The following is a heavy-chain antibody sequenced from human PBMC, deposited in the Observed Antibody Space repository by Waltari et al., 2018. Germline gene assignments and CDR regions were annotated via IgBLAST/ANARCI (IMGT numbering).Heavy chain of an antibody. D-gene: IGHD3-16*01. V-gene: IGHV5-51*01. CDR1: GYNFTTSW. CDR2: IYPSDSNT. J-gene: IGHJ6*02. Sequence: EVQLVQSGAEVKKHGESLKISCAVSGYNFTTSWIGWVRQMPGKGLEWMGIIYPSDSNTKYGPSFQGQVTISADKSISTAYLQWSSLKASDTAIYYCARHSPHTVPGGSGSRSPPGMDVWGQGTTVTVSS. CDR3: ARHSPHTVPGGSGSRSPPGMDV.